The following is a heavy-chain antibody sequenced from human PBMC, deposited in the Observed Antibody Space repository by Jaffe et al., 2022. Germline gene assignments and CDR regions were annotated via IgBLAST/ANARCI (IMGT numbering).Heavy chain of an antibody. V-gene: IGHV3-48*01. CDR3: ARAGYCSGGSCYSSWLYYYYYYMDV. CDR1: GFTFSSYS. J-gene: IGHJ6*03. D-gene: IGHD2-15*01. CDR2: ISSSSSTI. Sequence: EVQLVESGGGLVQPGGSLRLSCAASGFTFSSYSMNWVRQAPGKGLEWVSYISSSSSTIYYADSVKGRFTISRDNAKNSLYLQMNSLRAEDTAVYYCARAGYCSGGSCYSSWLYYYYYYMDVWGKGTTVTVSS.